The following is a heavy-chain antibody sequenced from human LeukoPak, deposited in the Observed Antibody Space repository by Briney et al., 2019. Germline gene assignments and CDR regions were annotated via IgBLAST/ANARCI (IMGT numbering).Heavy chain of an antibody. D-gene: IGHD1-20*01. V-gene: IGHV1-2*02. CDR2: INPNSGGT. Sequence: ASVKVSCKASGYTFTSYDINWVRQAPGQGLEWMGWINPNSGGTNYAQKFQGRVTMTRDTSISTAYMELSRLRSDDTAVYYCARDITGTHYYYYYMDVWGKGTTVTISS. CDR3: ARDITGTHYYYYYMDV. J-gene: IGHJ6*03. CDR1: GYTFTSYD.